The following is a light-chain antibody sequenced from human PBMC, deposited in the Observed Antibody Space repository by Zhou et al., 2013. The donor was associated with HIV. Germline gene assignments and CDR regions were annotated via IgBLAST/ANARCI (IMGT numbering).Light chain of an antibody. CDR3: QQYYNGWT. J-gene: IGKJ1*01. CDR1: QSVSRD. Sequence: ERVMTQSPATLSVSPGERVNLSCRASQSVSRDLAWYQQKPGQAPTLLIYGASTRATGIPARFSGSGSGTEFTLTISSLQSEDFAVYYCQQYYNGWTFGQGTRVETK. CDR2: GAS. V-gene: IGKV3-15*01.